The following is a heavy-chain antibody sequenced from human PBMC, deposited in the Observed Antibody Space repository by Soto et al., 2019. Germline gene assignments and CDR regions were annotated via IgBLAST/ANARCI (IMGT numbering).Heavy chain of an antibody. J-gene: IGHJ5*02. CDR1: GGSVRSTTYS. CDR3: ARSVDYSNNWFDP. Sequence: SETLSLTCAVSGGSVRSTTYSWTWTRQSPGKGLEWIGYISHRGSTYYNPSLKSRLTISLDRSENQFSLKLTSVTAADTAVYYCARSVDYSNNWFDPWGQGTLVTVSS. D-gene: IGHD4-4*01. V-gene: IGHV4-30-2*06. CDR2: ISHRGST.